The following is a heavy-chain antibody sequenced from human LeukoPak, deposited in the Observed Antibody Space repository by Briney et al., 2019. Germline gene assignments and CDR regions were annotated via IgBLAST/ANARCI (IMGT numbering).Heavy chain of an antibody. CDR3: ARDVRRALRFNNSYPYFGMDV. V-gene: IGHV4-59*01. J-gene: IGHJ6*04. CDR1: GGSINFY. CDR2: IYPNGST. Sequence: PSETLSLTCSVSGGSINFYWSWIRQSPGKGLEWIGCIYPNGSTSYNSPLKSRVTISLDTSKKQVSLMLKSVTAADTAVYYCARDVRRALRFNNSYPYFGMDVWGKGTTVIVST. D-gene: IGHD3-3*01.